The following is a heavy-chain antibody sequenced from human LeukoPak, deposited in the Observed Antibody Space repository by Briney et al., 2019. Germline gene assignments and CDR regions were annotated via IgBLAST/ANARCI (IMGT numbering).Heavy chain of an antibody. Sequence: GGSLRLSCAASRFTFSSYSMNWVRQAPGKGLEWVSYISSSSSTIYYADSVKGRFTISRDNAKNSLYLQMNSLRAEDTAVYYCAREYSSSSGGLDYWGQGTLVTVSS. D-gene: IGHD6-6*01. CDR2: ISSSSSTI. CDR1: RFTFSSYS. V-gene: IGHV3-48*01. CDR3: AREYSSSSGGLDY. J-gene: IGHJ4*02.